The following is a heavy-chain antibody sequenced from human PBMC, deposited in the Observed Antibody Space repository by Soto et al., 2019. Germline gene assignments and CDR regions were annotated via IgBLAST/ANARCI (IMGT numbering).Heavy chain of an antibody. CDR2: ISGSGGST. J-gene: IGHJ6*02. CDR3: AKDRAIVVVPAAIHYYYYGMDV. CDR1: GFTFSSYA. D-gene: IGHD2-2*01. Sequence: PGGSLRLSCAASGFTFSSYAMSLVRQAPGKGLEWVSAISGSGGSTYYADSVKGRFTISRDNSKNTLYLQMNSLRAEDTAVYYCAKDRAIVVVPAAIHYYYYGMDVWGQGTTVTVSS. V-gene: IGHV3-23*01.